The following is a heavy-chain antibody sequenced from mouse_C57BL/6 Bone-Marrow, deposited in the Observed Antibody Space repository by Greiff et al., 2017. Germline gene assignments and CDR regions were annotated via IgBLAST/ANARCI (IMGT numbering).Heavy chain of an antibody. V-gene: IGHV14-4*01. J-gene: IGHJ1*03. CDR3: CTFYVSSYLRYFDV. CDR1: GFNIKDDY. D-gene: IGHD1-1*01. CDR2: IDPENGDT. Sequence: VQLQQSGAELVRPGASVKLSCTASGFNIKDDYMHWVKQRPEQGLEWIGWIDPENGDTEYASKFQGKATITADTSSNTASLLLSSLTSEDTAVLFVCTFYVSSYLRYFDVWGTGTTVTVSS.